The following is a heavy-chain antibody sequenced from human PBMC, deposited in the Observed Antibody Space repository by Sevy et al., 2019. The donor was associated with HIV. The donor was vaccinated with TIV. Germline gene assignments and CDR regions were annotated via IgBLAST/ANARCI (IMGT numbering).Heavy chain of an antibody. CDR1: GFTFSSYG. V-gene: IGHV3-30*18. CDR2: ISYDGSNK. J-gene: IGHJ4*02. Sequence: GSLRLSCAASGFTFSSYGMHWVRQAPGKGLEWVAVISYDGSNKYYADSVNGRFTISRDNSKNTLYLQMNSLRAEDTAVYYCAKDHLAARRTFFDYWGQGTLVTVSS. D-gene: IGHD6-6*01. CDR3: AKDHLAARRTFFDY.